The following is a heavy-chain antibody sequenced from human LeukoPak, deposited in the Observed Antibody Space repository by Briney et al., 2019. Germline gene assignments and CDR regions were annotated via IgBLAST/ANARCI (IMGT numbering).Heavy chain of an antibody. D-gene: IGHD6-19*01. V-gene: IGHV4-59*01. CDR2: IYYSGRT. Sequence: PSETLSLTCTVSGGSFSSYYWSWIRQPPGKGLEWVGYIYYSGRTHYNPSLKSRVTISVDTSKNQFSLNLSSVTAADPAVYYCARGRLARSPYFDYWGQGTLVTVSS. CDR1: GGSFSSYY. J-gene: IGHJ4*02. CDR3: ARGRLARSPYFDY.